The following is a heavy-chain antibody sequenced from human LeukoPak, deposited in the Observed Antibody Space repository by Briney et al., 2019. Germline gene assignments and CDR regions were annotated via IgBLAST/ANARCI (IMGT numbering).Heavy chain of an antibody. J-gene: IGHJ5*02. CDR1: GGSISSGSYY. Sequence: SQTLSLTCTVSGGSISSGSYYWSWIRQPAGKGLEWIGRICTSGISGITNYNPSLKSRVTISLSTSKNQFSLKLSSVTAADTAVYYCARGKGPFDPWGQGTLVTVSS. CDR3: ARGKGPFDP. CDR2: ICTSGISGIT. V-gene: IGHV4-61*02.